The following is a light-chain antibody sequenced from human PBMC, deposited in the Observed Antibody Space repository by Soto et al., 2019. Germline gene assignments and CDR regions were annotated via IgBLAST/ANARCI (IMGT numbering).Light chain of an antibody. V-gene: IGLV2-14*01. CDR2: DVS. CDR3: SSYTSRSTS. CDR1: ASDVADYNY. J-gene: IGLJ1*01. Sequence: QSVLTQPASVSGSPGQSITISCTGTASDVADYNYVSWYQEHPGKAPKLLIYDVSNRPSGVSNRFSGSKSGNTASLTISGRRAEDEADYCCSSYTSRSTSFGTWTKLTVL.